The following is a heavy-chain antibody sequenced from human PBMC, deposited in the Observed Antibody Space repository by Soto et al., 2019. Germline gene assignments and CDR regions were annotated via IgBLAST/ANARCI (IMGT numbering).Heavy chain of an antibody. J-gene: IGHJ4*02. CDR1: GHTFTRYW. CDR2: IYPSDSDI. D-gene: IGHD2-15*01. V-gene: IGHV5-51*01. Sequence: EFLKISWRSSGHTFTRYWIGWVRQMPGEGLEWMGVIYPSDSDIRYSPSFQGKVTISADKSITTAYLQWSSLKAADTAMYYCVRSGTSSGRFSDYWGQGTLVTVSS. CDR3: VRSGTSSGRFSDY.